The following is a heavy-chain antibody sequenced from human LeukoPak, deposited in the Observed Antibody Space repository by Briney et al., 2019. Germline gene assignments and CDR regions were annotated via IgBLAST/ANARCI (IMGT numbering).Heavy chain of an antibody. V-gene: IGHV4-59*08. D-gene: IGHD1-26*01. J-gene: IGHJ4*02. CDR1: GGSISSYS. CDR2: IYNSGST. CDR3: ASLGGTYDY. Sequence: SETLSLTCTVSGGSISSYSWSWIRQPPGKGLEWIGYIYNSGSTKYNPSLQSRVSISVHTSKSQVSLKLSSVTAADTAVYYCASLGGTYDYWGQGTLVTVSS.